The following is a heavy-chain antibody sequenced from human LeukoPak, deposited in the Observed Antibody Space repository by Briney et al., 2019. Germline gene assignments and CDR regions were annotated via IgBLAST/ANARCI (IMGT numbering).Heavy chain of an antibody. J-gene: IGHJ6*02. CDR2: ISYDGSNK. CDR3: AALDYYYGMDV. CDR1: GFIFSNYV. V-gene: IGHV3-30*03. Sequence: GGSLRLSCAASGFIFSNYVMRWVRQAPGKGLEWVALISYDGSNKYYTDSVKGRFTISRDNAKNSLYLQMNSLRAEDTAVYYCAALDYYYGMDVWGQGTTVTVSS.